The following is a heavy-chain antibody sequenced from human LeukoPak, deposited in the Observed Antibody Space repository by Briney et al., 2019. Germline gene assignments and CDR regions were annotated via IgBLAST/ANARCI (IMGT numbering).Heavy chain of an antibody. J-gene: IGHJ2*01. D-gene: IGHD3-22*01. CDR3: ARGRYYESSGYYVWYFDL. CDR1: GFTFSSYG. Sequence: GSLRLSCAASGFTFSSYGMHWIRQPPGKGLEWIGYIYYSGSSNYNPSLKSRVTISLDTSKNQFSLKLSSVTAADTAVYFCARGRYYESSGYYVWYFDLWGRGTLVTVSS. CDR2: IYYSGSS. V-gene: IGHV4-59*01.